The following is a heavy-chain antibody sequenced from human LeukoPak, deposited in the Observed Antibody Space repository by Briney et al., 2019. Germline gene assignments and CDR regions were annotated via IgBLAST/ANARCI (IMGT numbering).Heavy chain of an antibody. Sequence: SETLSLTCTVSGGSISSYYWSWIRQPPGKGLEWIGYIYTSGSTNYNPSLKSRVTISVDTSKNQFPLKLSSVTAADTAVYYCARSRAVYCSSTSCYEFDYWGQGTLVTVSS. V-gene: IGHV4-4*09. CDR3: ARSRAVYCSSTSCYEFDY. D-gene: IGHD2-2*01. CDR1: GGSISSYY. CDR2: IYTSGST. J-gene: IGHJ4*02.